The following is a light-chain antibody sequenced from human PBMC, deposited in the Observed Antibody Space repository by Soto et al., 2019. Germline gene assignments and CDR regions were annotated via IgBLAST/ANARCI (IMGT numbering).Light chain of an antibody. CDR2: GAS. Sequence: EIVLTQSPXTLSLSPGERATLSCRASQSVSSSYLAWYQQKPGQAPRLLIYGASSRATGIPDRFSGSGSGTDFTLTISRLEPEDFAVYYCQQYGSSPGAFGQGTKVEIK. V-gene: IGKV3-20*01. CDR3: QQYGSSPGA. J-gene: IGKJ1*01. CDR1: QSVSSSY.